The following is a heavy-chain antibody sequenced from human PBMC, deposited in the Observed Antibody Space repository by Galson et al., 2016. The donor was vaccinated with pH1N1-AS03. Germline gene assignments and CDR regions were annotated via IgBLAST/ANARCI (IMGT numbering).Heavy chain of an antibody. CDR1: GFNFASYS. CDR3: ARTFPGRVVVVAAAMQEGPDY. D-gene: IGHD2-2*01. J-gene: IGHJ4*02. Sequence: SLRLSCAASGFNFASYSMNWVRQAPGKGLEWVSYINSRSSSILYGDSVKGRFTISRDNAKNSLYLQMHSLRAEDTAVYYCARTFPGRVVVVAAAMQEGPDYWGQGTLVTVSS. CDR2: INSRSSSI. V-gene: IGHV3-48*01.